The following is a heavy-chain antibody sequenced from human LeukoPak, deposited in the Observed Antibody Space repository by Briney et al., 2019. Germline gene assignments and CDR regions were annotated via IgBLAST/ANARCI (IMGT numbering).Heavy chain of an antibody. Sequence: SETLFLTCTVGGGSISSYYWSWIRQPPGKVLEWIGYIYYSGSTNYNPSLKSRVTISVDTSKNQFSLKLSSVTAADTAVYYWARDSGYSSCWFDPWGQGTLVTVSS. D-gene: IGHD6-13*01. J-gene: IGHJ5*02. CDR2: IYYSGST. CDR1: GGSISSYY. V-gene: IGHV4-59*01. CDR3: ARDSGYSSCWFDP.